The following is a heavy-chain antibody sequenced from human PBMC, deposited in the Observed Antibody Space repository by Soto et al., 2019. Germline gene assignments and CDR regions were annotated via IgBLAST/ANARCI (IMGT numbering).Heavy chain of an antibody. CDR1: GYTFTSYY. Sequence: ASVKVSCKASGYTFTSYYMHWVRQAPGQGLEWMGIINPSGGSTSYAQKFQGRVTMTRDTSTSTVYMELSSLRSEDTAVYYCARDLTTVTKTRYYYYGMDVWGQGTTVIVSS. V-gene: IGHV1-46*01. J-gene: IGHJ6*02. CDR3: ARDLTTVTKTRYYYYGMDV. D-gene: IGHD4-17*01. CDR2: INPSGGST.